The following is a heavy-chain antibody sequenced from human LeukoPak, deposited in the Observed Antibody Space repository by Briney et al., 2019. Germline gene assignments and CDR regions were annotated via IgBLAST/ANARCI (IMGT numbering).Heavy chain of an antibody. CDR3: ARERERLDYYDSSGVDY. Sequence: GASVKVSCKASGYTFTGYYMHWVRQAPGQGLEWMGWINPNSGGTNYAQKFQGRVTMTRDTSISTAYMELSRLRSDDTAVYYCARERERLDYYDSSGVDYWGQGTLVTVSS. J-gene: IGHJ4*02. D-gene: IGHD3-22*01. CDR2: INPNSGGT. CDR1: GYTFTGYY. V-gene: IGHV1-2*02.